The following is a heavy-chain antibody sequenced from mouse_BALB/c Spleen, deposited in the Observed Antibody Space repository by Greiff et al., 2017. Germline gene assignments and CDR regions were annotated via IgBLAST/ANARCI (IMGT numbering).Heavy chain of an antibody. CDR2: ISYSGST. Sequence: DVQLQESGPGLVKPSQSLSLTCTVTGYSITSDYAWNWIRQFPGNKLEWMGYISYSGSTSYNPSLKSRISITRDTSKNQFFLQLNSVTTEDTATYYCARCGYDDAMDYWGQGTSVTVSS. J-gene: IGHJ4*01. V-gene: IGHV3-2*02. D-gene: IGHD2-2*01. CDR1: GYSITSDYA. CDR3: ARCGYDDAMDY.